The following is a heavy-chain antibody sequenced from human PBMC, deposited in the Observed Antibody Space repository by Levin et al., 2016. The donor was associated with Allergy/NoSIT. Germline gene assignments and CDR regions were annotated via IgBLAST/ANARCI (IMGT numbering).Heavy chain of an antibody. CDR1: GFTLSTYD. J-gene: IGHJ4*02. CDR2: IGTFGDT. V-gene: IGHV3-13*04. CDR3: ARGYDTINYDNRGFDY. Sequence: GGSLRLSCAVSGFTLSTYDMHWVRQVTGRGLEWVSAIGTFGDTYYSDSVKGRFTISREDGKNSFYLQMNRLRPGDTAVYYCARGYDTINYDNRGFDYWGQGTLVTVSS. D-gene: IGHD3-22*01.